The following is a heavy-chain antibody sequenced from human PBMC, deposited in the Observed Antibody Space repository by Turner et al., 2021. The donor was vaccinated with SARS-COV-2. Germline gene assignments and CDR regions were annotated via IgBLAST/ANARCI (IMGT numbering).Heavy chain of an antibody. Sequence: QLQLQESGPGLVKASETLSLNCTVSGASIGSSRNYWGWIRQPPGKGLEWIGSINYSGRTYYKSSLKSRVTISVDTSKNQISLKLSTVTAADTAKYYCARHDSRITNIIVVPRNWFDPWGQGTLVAVSS. CDR2: INYSGRT. CDR1: GASIGSSRNY. J-gene: IGHJ5*02. V-gene: IGHV4-39*01. CDR3: ARHDSRITNIIVVPRNWFDP. D-gene: IGHD3-22*01.